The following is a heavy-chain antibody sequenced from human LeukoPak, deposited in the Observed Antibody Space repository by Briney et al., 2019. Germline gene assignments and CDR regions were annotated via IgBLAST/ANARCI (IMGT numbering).Heavy chain of an antibody. CDR2: ISAYNGNT. Sequence: GASVKVSCKASGYTFTSYGIIWVRQAPGQGLEWMGWISAYNGNTNYAQKLQGRVTMTTDTSTSTAYMELRSLRSDDTAVYYCARIRSARITMVRGDWFDPWGQGTLVTVSS. CDR3: ARIRSARITMVRGDWFDP. D-gene: IGHD3-10*01. V-gene: IGHV1-18*01. CDR1: GYTFTSYG. J-gene: IGHJ5*02.